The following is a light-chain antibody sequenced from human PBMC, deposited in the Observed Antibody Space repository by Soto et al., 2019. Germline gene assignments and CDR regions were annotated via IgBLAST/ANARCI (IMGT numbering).Light chain of an antibody. V-gene: IGKV3-20*01. CDR1: QSVSSSY. CDR2: GAS. Sequence: EIVLTQSLGTLSLSTGERATLSCRASQSVSSSYLAWYQQKPGQAPRLLIYGASSRATGIPDRFSGSGSGTDFTLTISRLEPEDFAVYYCQQYGSSPYTFGQGTRLEIK. CDR3: QQYGSSPYT. J-gene: IGKJ5*01.